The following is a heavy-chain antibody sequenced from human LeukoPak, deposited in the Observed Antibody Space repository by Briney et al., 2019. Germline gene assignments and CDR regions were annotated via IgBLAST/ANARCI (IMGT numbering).Heavy chain of an antibody. CDR1: GGSISSHY. V-gene: IGHV4-59*08. CDR3: ARSLGCSGGSCYSPNWFDP. CDR2: IYYSGST. J-gene: IGHJ5*02. D-gene: IGHD2-15*01. Sequence: KPSETLSLTCTVSGGSISSHYWSWIRQPPGKGLEWIGYIYYSGSTNYNPSLKSRVTISVDASKNQFSLKLSSVTAADTAVYYCARSLGCSGGSCYSPNWFDPWGQGTLVTVSS.